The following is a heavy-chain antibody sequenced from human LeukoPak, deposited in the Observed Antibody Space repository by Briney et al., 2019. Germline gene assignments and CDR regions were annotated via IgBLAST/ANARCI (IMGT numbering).Heavy chain of an antibody. CDR1: GFTVSSNY. CDR2: IHKSATT. V-gene: IGHV3-53*01. D-gene: IGHD3-10*01. J-gene: IGHJ6*03. CDR3: ARSLRVRGVPDYMDV. Sequence: GGSLRLSCAASGFTVSSNYMTWVRQAPGKGLEWVSVIHKSATTYYADTVKGRFTISRGNSKNTLYLQMNSLRVEDTAVYYCARSLRVRGVPDYMDVWGKGTTVTISS.